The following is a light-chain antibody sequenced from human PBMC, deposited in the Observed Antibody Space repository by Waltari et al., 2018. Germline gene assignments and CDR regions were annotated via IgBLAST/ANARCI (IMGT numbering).Light chain of an antibody. J-gene: IGLJ1*01. CDR1: SSNIGRSS. CDR3: AAWDDSLSGRF. Sequence: QSVLTQPPSASGTPGQRVSMSCSGSSSNIGRSSVPWYQQVPGTAPKLLIYRNKQRPSGVPDRFSGSKSGTSASLAISGLRSEVEADYYCAAWDDSLSGRFFGSGTKVTVL. CDR2: RNK. V-gene: IGLV1-47*01.